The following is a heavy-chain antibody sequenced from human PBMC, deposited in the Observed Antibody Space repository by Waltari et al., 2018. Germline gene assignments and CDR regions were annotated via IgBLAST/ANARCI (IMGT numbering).Heavy chain of an antibody. CDR1: GFTFYTYA. CDR2: ISDGGGST. Sequence: EGQLLESGGGSVQPGGSLRLSCAASGFTFYTYAMTWVRQAPGKGLEWVSTISDGGGSTYYTDSVKGRFSISRDDSHDTVYLLMNSLRAEDTAVYYCVKGGVSYFAFHAWGQGTMVSVSS. J-gene: IGHJ3*01. D-gene: IGHD1-26*01. V-gene: IGHV3-23*01. CDR3: VKGGVSYFAFHA.